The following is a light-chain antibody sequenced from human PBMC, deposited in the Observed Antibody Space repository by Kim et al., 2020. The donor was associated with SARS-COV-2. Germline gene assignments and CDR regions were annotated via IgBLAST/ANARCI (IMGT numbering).Light chain of an antibody. CDR2: DAS. CDR3: QQYDTYSRT. J-gene: IGKJ1*01. CDR1: QSISNW. V-gene: IGKV1-5*01. Sequence: DIRMTQSPSALSASVGDRVTITCRASQSISNWLAWYQQKPGKAPKLLIYDASSLESGVPSRFSGSGSGTEFTLTISSLQPDDVATYYCQQYDTYSRTFGQGTKVEIK.